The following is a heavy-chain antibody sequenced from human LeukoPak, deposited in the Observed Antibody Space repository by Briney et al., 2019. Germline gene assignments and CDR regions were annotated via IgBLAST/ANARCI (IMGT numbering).Heavy chain of an antibody. CDR2: INHSVRT. CDR3: ARGLRNARRGYFDL. V-gene: IGHV4-34*01. Sequence: SETLSLTCVVYGGFFSGYYWSWVRQPPGRGLEWIGEINHSVRTNYNPSLKSRVTISVDTAKKQFSLKLTSVTAAATAVYYCARGLRNARRGYFDLWGRGTLVTVSS. J-gene: IGHJ2*01. D-gene: IGHD3-3*01. CDR1: GGFFSGYY.